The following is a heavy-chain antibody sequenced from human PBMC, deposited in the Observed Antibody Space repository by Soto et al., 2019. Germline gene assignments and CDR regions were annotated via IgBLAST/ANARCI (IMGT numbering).Heavy chain of an antibody. J-gene: IGHJ4*02. D-gene: IGHD4-17*01. CDR1: GYTFTTYG. CDR2: ISTSNGNT. CDR3: ARDRSPYGDYGGY. V-gene: IGHV1-18*01. Sequence: QVQLVQSGVEVKKPGASVTVSCKASGYTFTTYGISWVRQAPGQGLEWMGWISTSNGNTKYTQKLQDRVTMTTDTSTSTAYMELRSLRSDDTAVYYCARDRSPYGDYGGYWGQGTLVTVSS.